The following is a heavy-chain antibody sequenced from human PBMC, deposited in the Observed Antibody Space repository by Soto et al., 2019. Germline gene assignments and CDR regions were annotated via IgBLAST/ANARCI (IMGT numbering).Heavy chain of an antibody. V-gene: IGHV1-3*01. D-gene: IGHD3-3*01. CDR1: GYTFTSYA. J-gene: IGHJ6*02. CDR3: AREHDFWSGSSDYYYYGMDV. CDR2: INAGNGNT. Sequence: GASLKVSCKASGYTFTSYAMHWVRQAPGKRLEWMGWINAGNGNTKYSQKFQGRVTITRDTSASTAYMELSSLRSEDTAVYYCAREHDFWSGSSDYYYYGMDVWGQGTTVTVSS.